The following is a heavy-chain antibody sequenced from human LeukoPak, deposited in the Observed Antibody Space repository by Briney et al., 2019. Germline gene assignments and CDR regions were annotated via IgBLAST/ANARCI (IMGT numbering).Heavy chain of an antibody. J-gene: IGHJ4*02. CDR1: GGTFSSYA. Sequence: ASVKVSCKASGGTFSSYAISWVRQAPGQGLEWMGGIIPIFGTANYAQKFQGRVTITADESTSTAYMELSSLRSEDTAVYYCARDGYGDFGGGFWGQGTLVTVSS. CDR2: IIPIFGTA. V-gene: IGHV1-69*01. CDR3: ARDGYGDFGGGF. D-gene: IGHD4-17*01.